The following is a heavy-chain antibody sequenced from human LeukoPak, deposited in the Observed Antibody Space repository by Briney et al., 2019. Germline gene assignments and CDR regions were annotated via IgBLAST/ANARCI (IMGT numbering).Heavy chain of an antibody. J-gene: IGHJ6*03. CDR3: ARRGSVATNREMYYYYYYMDV. D-gene: IGHD5-12*01. V-gene: IGHV4-39*07. CDR2: INHSGST. CDR1: GGSISSSSYY. Sequence: SETLSLTCTVSGGSISSSSYYWGWIRQPPGRGLEWIGEINHSGSTNYNPSLKSRVTISVDTSKNQFSLKLSSVTAADTAVYYCARRGSVATNREMYYYYYYMDVWGKGTTVTISS.